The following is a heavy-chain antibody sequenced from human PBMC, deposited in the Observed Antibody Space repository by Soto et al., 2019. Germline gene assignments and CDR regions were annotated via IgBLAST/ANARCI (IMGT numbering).Heavy chain of an antibody. D-gene: IGHD6-19*01. V-gene: IGHV4-61*01. CDR3: ARYVAAVAGNPPYFAY. CDR2: IYYSGST. Sequence: QVQLQESGPGLVKPSETLSLTCTVSGGSVSSGSYYWSWIRQPPGKGLDWIGYIYYSGSTNYNPSLQSRVTTSVDTSKNQFCLKLRSVTAADTAVYYCARYVAAVAGNPPYFAYWGQGTLVTVSS. CDR1: GGSVSSGSYY. J-gene: IGHJ4*02.